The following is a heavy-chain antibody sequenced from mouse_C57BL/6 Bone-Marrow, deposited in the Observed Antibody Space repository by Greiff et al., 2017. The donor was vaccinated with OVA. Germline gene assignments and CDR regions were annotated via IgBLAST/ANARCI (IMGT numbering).Heavy chain of an antibody. J-gene: IGHJ1*03. V-gene: IGHV7-1*01. Sequence: EVKLMDSGGGLVQSGRSLRLSCATSGFTFSDFYMEWVRQAPGKGLEWIAASRNKANDYTTEYSASVKGRFIVSRDTSQSILYLQMNALRAEDTAIYYCARFGSSGWYFDVWGTGTTVTVSS. CDR1: GFTFSDFY. CDR3: ARFGSSGWYFDV. CDR2: SRNKANDYTT. D-gene: IGHD1-1*01.